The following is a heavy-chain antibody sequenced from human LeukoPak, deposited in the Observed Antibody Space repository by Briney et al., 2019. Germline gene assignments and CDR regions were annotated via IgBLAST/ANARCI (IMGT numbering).Heavy chain of an antibody. Sequence: GGSLRLSCAASGFTFSSYGMHWVRQAPGKGLEWVAVISYDGSNKYYADSVKGRFTISRDNSKNTLYLQMNSLRAEDTAVYYCAKDRGTESSYYYGMDVWGKGTTVTVSS. V-gene: IGHV3-30*18. CDR2: ISYDGSNK. D-gene: IGHD1-7*01. CDR3: AKDRGTESSYYYGMDV. CDR1: GFTFSSYG. J-gene: IGHJ6*04.